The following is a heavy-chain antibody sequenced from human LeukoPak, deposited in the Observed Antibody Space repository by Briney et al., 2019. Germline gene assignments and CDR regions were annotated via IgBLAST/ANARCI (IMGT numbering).Heavy chain of an antibody. V-gene: IGHV1-24*01. CDR2: FDPEDGET. D-gene: IGHD3-10*01. CDR1: GYTLTELS. J-gene: IGHJ6*02. CDR3: ATDMGVIPYYGMDV. Sequence: GASVKVSCKVSGYTLTELSMHWVRQAPGKGLEWMGGFDPEDGETIYAQKFQGRVTMTEDTSTDTAYMELSSLRSEDTAVYYCATDMGVIPYYGMDVWGQGTTVAVSS.